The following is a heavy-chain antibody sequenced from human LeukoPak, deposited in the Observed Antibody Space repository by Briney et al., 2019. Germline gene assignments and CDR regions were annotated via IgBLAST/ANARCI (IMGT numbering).Heavy chain of an antibody. Sequence: PGGSLRLSCAASGFTFNEYYMSWIRQAPGKGLEWVSYISTTGSYTNYADSVKGRFTISRDNAKNSLYLQMNSLRAEDTAVYYCAKDLGPAYYYDSSGAFDIWGQGTMVTVSS. CDR1: GFTFNEYY. CDR3: AKDLGPAYYYDSSGAFDI. CDR2: ISTTGSYT. J-gene: IGHJ3*02. V-gene: IGHV3-11*06. D-gene: IGHD3-22*01.